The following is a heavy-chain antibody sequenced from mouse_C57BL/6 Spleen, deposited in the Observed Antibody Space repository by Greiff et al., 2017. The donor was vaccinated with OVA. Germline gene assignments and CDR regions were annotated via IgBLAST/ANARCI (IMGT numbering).Heavy chain of an antibody. CDR3: ARPYDYDAADYYAMDY. CDR2: ISSGSSTI. Sequence: EVKLVESGGGLVKPGGSLKLSCAASGFTFSDYGMHWVRQAPEKGLEWVAYISSGSSTIYYADTVKGRFTISIDNAKNSMYLQMTSLWFEDTSMYDCARPYDYDAADYYAMDYWGQGTSVTVSS. CDR1: GFTFSDYG. J-gene: IGHJ4*01. V-gene: IGHV5-17*01. D-gene: IGHD2-4*01.